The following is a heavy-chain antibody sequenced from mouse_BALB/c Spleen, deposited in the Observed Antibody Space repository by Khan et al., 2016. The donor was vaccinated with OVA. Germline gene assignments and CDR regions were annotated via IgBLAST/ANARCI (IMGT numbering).Heavy chain of an antibody. D-gene: IGHD4-1*01. CDR1: GFTFSSFG. J-gene: IGHJ2*01. V-gene: IGHV5-17*02. CDR2: INSGSTTI. CDR3: ARGNWAY. Sequence: EVELVESGGGLVQPGGSRKLSCAASGFTFSSFGMHWVRQAPEKGLEWVAYINSGSTTIYYADPVKGRFTISRDNPKNTLFLQMTSLRTEDTARYYCARGNWAYWGQGTTLTVSS.